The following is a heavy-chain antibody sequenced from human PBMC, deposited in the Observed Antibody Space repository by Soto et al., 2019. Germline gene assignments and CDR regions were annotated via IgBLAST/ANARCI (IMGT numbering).Heavy chain of an antibody. CDR1: GFTFSTDS. Sequence: EVQLVESGGGLVQPGGSLRLSCVASGFTFSTDSMNWVRQAPGKGLEWVAHISTSGATRYYADSVKGRFTISRDNAKTSLYLQMDSLRNADTAVYYCARFFGSGFDYWGQGTLGTVSS. J-gene: IGHJ4*02. CDR2: ISTSGATR. V-gene: IGHV3-48*02. CDR3: ARFFGSGFDY. D-gene: IGHD6-19*01.